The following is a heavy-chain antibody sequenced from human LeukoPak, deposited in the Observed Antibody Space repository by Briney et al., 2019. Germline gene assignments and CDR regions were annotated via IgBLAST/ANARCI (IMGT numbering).Heavy chain of an antibody. CDR1: GFTFSTYG. CDR2: IRYDGSNK. CDR3: TKTGNSESFHPYYFNY. Sequence: GGSLRLSCTASGFTFSTYGMYWGRQAPGKGLEWVAFIRYDGSNKYYADSVKGRFTISRDNSKNTLYLQMNSLRAEDTAVYYCTKTGNSESFHPYYFNYWGQGALVTVSS. V-gene: IGHV3-30*02. J-gene: IGHJ4*02. D-gene: IGHD3-10*01.